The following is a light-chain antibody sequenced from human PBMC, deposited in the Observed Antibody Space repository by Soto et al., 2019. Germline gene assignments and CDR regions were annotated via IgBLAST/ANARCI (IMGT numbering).Light chain of an antibody. CDR3: HQYGSSPRT. CDR1: QSVSSSY. V-gene: IGKV3-20*01. J-gene: IGKJ1*01. CDR2: GAS. Sequence: EIVLTQSPGTLSLSPGERATLSCRASQSVSSSYLAWYQQKPGQAPSILIYGASSRATSIPDRFSGSGSGTDFALTITRLETEDFAVYYCHQYGSSPRTFGQGTNVEIK.